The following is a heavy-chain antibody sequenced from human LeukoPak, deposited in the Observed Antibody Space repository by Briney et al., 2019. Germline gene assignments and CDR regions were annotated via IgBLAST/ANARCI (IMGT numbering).Heavy chain of an antibody. CDR1: GYTFTGYY. Sequence: ASVTVSCKSSGYTFTGYYMHWVRQAPGQGLEWMGWINPNSGGTNYAQKFQGRVTMTRDTSISTAYMELSRLRSDDTAVYYCAREHCSGGSCYSFDYWGQGTLVTVSS. CDR3: AREHCSGGSCYSFDY. CDR2: INPNSGGT. V-gene: IGHV1-2*02. J-gene: IGHJ4*02. D-gene: IGHD2-15*01.